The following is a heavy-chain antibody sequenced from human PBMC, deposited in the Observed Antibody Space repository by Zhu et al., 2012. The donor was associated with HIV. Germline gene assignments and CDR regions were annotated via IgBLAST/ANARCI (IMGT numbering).Heavy chain of an antibody. V-gene: IGHV4-39*01. CDR2: VYYSGDT. J-gene: IGHJ3*01. CDR1: GGSITDPGYF. D-gene: IGHD6-19*01. CDR3: AKSRTSGWYSYAFDV. Sequence: QVQLQGSGPRLLKPSETLSLTCTVSGGSITDPGYFWAWIRQPPGKGLEWIGSVYYSGDTYDSPSLKSRLTISVDTSKNQFSLQLRSLTAADTAVYYCAKSRTSGWYSYAFDVWGQRXSGQRLF.